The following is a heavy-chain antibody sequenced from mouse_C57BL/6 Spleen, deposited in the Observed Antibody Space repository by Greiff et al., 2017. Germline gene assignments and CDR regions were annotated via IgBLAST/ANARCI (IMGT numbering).Heavy chain of an antibody. J-gene: IGHJ4*01. CDR2: IDPSDSYT. CDR3: ARRIYDGYYYAMDY. D-gene: IGHD2-3*01. Sequence: QVQLQQPGAELVKPGASVKLSCKASGYTFTSYWMQWVKQRPGQGLEWIGEIDPSDSYTNYNQKFKGKATLTVDTSSSTAYMQLSSLTSEDSAVYYCARRIYDGYYYAMDYWGQGTSVTVSS. V-gene: IGHV1-50*01. CDR1: GYTFTSYW.